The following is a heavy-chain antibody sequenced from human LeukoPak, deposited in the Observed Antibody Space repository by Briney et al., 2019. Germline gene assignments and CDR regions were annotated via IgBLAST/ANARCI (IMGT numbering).Heavy chain of an antibody. J-gene: IGHJ4*02. CDR3: ARDLDYGDYVGYFDY. CDR2: IYTSGST. CDR1: GGSISSYY. V-gene: IGHV4-4*07. D-gene: IGHD4-17*01. Sequence: PSETLSLTCTVSGGSISSYYWSWIRQPAGKGLEWIGRIYTSGSTNYNPSLKSRVTMSVDTSKNQFSLKLSSVTAADTAVYCCARDLDYGDYVGYFDYWGQGTLVTVSS.